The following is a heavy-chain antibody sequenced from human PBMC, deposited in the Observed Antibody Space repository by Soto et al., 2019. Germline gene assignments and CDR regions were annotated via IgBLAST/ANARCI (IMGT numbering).Heavy chain of an antibody. CDR3: SRSVAAVDY. V-gene: IGHV1-3*05. CDR2: INAGNGNT. CDR1: GYTFTSYA. J-gene: IGHJ4*02. D-gene: IGHD6-13*01. Sequence: QVQLVQSGAEEKKPGASVKVSCKASGYTFTSYAMHWVRQAPGQRLEWMGWINAGNGNTKYSQKFQGRVTITRDTSASTAYMELSSLVSEYTALYYCSRSVAAVDYWGQGTLATVSS.